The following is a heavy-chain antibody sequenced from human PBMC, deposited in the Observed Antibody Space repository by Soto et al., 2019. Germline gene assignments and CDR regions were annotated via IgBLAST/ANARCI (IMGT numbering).Heavy chain of an antibody. CDR3: ARGSYYSGWV. CDR1: GDSVSSISAA. J-gene: IGHJ4*02. D-gene: IGHD6-19*01. Sequence: SQTLSLTCALSGDSVSSISAAWSWIRQSPSRGLEWLGRTYYRSKWYSDYAVSVKSRITINPDTSKNQFSLQLNSVTPEDTAVYYCARGSYYSGWVWGQGTLVTVSS. V-gene: IGHV6-1*01. CDR2: TYYRSKWYS.